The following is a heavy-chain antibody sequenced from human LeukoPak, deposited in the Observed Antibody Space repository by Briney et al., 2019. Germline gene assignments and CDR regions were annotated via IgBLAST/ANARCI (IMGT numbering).Heavy chain of an antibody. D-gene: IGHD5-18*01. CDR2: IYYSGST. V-gene: IGHV4-59*08. CDR1: GGSISSYY. Sequence: PSQTLSLTCTVSGGSISSYYWSWIRQPPGKGLEWIGYIYYSGSTNYNPSLKSRVTISVDTSKNQFSLKLSSVTAADTAVYYCARRAPYSYEWSTLDYWGQGTLVTVSS. J-gene: IGHJ4*02. CDR3: ARRAPYSYEWSTLDY.